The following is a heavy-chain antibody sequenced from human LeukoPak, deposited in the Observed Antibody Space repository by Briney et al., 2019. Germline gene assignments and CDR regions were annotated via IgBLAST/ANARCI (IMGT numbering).Heavy chain of an antibody. V-gene: IGHV3-53*05. CDR3: LFHGSSGNFDY. Sequence: PGGSLRLSCAASGFTISSNYMSWVRQAPGKGLEWVSVMYTGGTTYYADSVKGRFTISRDNSKNTLYLQMNSLRAEDTAVYYCLFHGSSGNFDYWGQGTLVTVSS. J-gene: IGHJ4*02. CDR1: GFTISSNY. D-gene: IGHD6-6*01. CDR2: MYTGGTT.